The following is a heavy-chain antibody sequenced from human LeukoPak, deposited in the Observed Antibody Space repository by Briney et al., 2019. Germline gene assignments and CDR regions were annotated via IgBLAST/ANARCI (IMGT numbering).Heavy chain of an antibody. Sequence: PGKSLRLSCAASGFTFSSYAMHWVRQAPGKGLEWVAVISYDGSNKYYADSVKGRFTISRDNSKNTLYLQMNSLRAEDTAVYYCARFGSSHDDYWGQGTLVTVSS. CDR3: ARFGSSHDDY. V-gene: IGHV3-30-3*01. D-gene: IGHD6-13*01. CDR1: GFTFSSYA. CDR2: ISYDGSNK. J-gene: IGHJ4*02.